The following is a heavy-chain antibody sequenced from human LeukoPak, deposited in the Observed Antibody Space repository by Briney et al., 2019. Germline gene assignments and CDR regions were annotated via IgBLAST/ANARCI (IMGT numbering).Heavy chain of an antibody. D-gene: IGHD2-21*02. Sequence: GGSLRLSCAASGFTVSSNYMSWVRQAPGKGLEWVSGISAGGLRYYADSVKGRFTISRDTSKNTLHLQMDSLRAEDTAVFYCARGITAPDYWGQGTLVTVSS. J-gene: IGHJ4*02. CDR3: ARGITAPDY. V-gene: IGHV3-53*01. CDR1: GFTVSSNY. CDR2: ISAGGLR.